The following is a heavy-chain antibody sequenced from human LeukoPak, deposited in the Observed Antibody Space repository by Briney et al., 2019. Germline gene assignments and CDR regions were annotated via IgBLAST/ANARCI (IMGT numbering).Heavy chain of an antibody. CDR3: AKGYSSSWYLGFDY. CDR1: GFTFDDYA. Sequence: PGGSLRLSWAAAGFTFDDYAMHWVRQAPGKGLEWVSGISWNSGSIGYADSVKGRFTISRDNAKNSLYLQMNSLRAEDTALYYCAKGYSSSWYLGFDYWGQGTLVTVSS. J-gene: IGHJ4*02. CDR2: ISWNSGSI. V-gene: IGHV3-9*01. D-gene: IGHD6-13*01.